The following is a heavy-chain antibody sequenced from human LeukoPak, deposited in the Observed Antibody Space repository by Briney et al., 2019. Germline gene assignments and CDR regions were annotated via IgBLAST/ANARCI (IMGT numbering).Heavy chain of an antibody. Sequence: GGSLILSCAASGFTFSSYGMNWVRQAPGKGPEWVSSISSSSSYIHYADSVKGRFTISRDNAKNSLYLQMNSLRVEDTAVYYCARTSDPEYCSGGSCHHFDYWGQGTLVTVSS. D-gene: IGHD2-15*01. V-gene: IGHV3-21*01. CDR2: ISSSSSYI. J-gene: IGHJ4*02. CDR1: GFTFSSYG. CDR3: ARTSDPEYCSGGSCHHFDY.